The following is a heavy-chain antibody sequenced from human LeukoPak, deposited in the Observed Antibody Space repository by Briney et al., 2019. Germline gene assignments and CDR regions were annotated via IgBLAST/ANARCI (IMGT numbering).Heavy chain of an antibody. CDR2: TYYRSKWYN. D-gene: IGHD5-18*01. Sequence: PSQTLSLTCAISGDSVSSNSAAWNWIRQSPSRGLEWLGRTYYRSKWYNDYAVSVKSRITINPDTSKNQFSLKLSSVTAADTAVYYCARDRGHVDTAMAAHFDYWGQGTLVTVSS. V-gene: IGHV6-1*01. J-gene: IGHJ4*02. CDR1: GDSVSSNSAA. CDR3: ARDRGHVDTAMAAHFDY.